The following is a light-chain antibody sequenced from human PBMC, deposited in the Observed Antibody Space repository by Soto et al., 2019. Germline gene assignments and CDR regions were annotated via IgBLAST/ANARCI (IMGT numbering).Light chain of an antibody. V-gene: IGLV2-23*01. CDR2: EGS. J-gene: IGLJ3*02. CDR1: SSDVGSYNL. Sequence: QSVLTQPASVSGSPGQSITISCTGTSSDVGSYNLVSWYQQHPGKAPKLMIYEGSKRPSGVSNRFSGSKSGNTASLTISGLQAEDEADYYCCSYAGSSTGVFVGGTKVTVL. CDR3: CSYAGSSTGV.